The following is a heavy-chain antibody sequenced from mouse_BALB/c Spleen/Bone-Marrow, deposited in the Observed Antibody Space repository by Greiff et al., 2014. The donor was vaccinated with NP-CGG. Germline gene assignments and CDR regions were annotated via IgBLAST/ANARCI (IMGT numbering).Heavy chain of an antibody. D-gene: IGHD1-1*01. CDR2: IYPGDGDT. CDR3: ARSYYGSSYYFDY. CDR1: GYAFSSSW. J-gene: IGHJ2*01. V-gene: IGHV1-82*01. Sequence: VKLMESGPELVKPGASVKISCKASGYAFSSSWMNWVKQRPGQGLEWVGRIYPGDGDTNYNGKFKGKATLTADKSSSTAYMQLSSLTSVDSVVYFCARSYYGSSYYFDYWGQGTTLTVSS.